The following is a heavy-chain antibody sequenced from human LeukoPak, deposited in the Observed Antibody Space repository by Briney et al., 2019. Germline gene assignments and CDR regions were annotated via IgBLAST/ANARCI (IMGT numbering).Heavy chain of an antibody. V-gene: IGHV3-7*01. Sequence: PGGSLRLSCAASGFTFTTYWMSWVRQAPGKGLEWVANIKQDGSEKYYVDSVKGRFTISRDNAKNSLYLQMNSLRAEDTAVYYCARDRGYSYGYCDYWGQGTLVTVSS. CDR3: ARDRGYSYGYCDY. CDR1: GFTFTTYW. J-gene: IGHJ4*02. D-gene: IGHD5-18*01. CDR2: IKQDGSEK.